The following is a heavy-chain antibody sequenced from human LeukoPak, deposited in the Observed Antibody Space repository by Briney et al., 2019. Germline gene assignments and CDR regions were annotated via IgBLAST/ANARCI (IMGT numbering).Heavy chain of an antibody. CDR3: ARGFSPYYYDSSGYLYYYYGMDV. CDR2: IIPIFGTA. D-gene: IGHD3-22*01. V-gene: IGHV1-69*13. Sequence: SVKVSCKASGGTFISYAISWVRQAPGQGLEWMGGIIPIFGTANYAQKFQGRVTITADESTSTAYMELSSLRSEDTAVYYCARGFSPYYYDSSGYLYYYYGMDVWGQGTTVTVSS. CDR1: GGTFISYA. J-gene: IGHJ6*02.